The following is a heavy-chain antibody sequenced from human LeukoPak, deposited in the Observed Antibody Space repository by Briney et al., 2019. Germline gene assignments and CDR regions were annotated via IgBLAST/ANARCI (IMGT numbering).Heavy chain of an antibody. J-gene: IGHJ4*02. CDR2: ISSTSEYI. CDR1: GFTFSSYS. V-gene: IGHV3-21*01. D-gene: IGHD3-9*01. Sequence: GGSLRLSCAASGFTFSSYSLNWVRQAPGKGLEWVSSISSTSEYIHYADSVKGRFTISRDNAENTLYLQMNSLRAEDTAVYYCARDDIGGPMYYDILTGYLGAFDYWGQGTLVTVSS. CDR3: ARDDIGGPMYYDILTGYLGAFDY.